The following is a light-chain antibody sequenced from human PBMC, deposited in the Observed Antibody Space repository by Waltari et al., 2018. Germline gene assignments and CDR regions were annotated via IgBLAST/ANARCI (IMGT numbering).Light chain of an antibody. Sequence: QSALTQPPSASGSPGQSVTISCTGTSSDIGAYNFVFWYQRHPGQAPKFMIYAVRKRPSGVPDRFSGSKSGYTASLTVSGLQAEDEAEYYCSSYGGRNNLIFGGGTKLTVL. CDR1: SSDIGAYNF. J-gene: IGLJ2*01. CDR3: SSYGGRNNLI. V-gene: IGLV2-8*01. CDR2: AVR.